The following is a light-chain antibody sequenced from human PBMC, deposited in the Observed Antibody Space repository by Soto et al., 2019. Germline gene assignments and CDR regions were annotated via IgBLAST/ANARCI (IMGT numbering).Light chain of an antibody. Sequence: DIQMTQSPSSLSASVGDRVTITCQASQDISNYLNWYQQKPGKAPKLLIYDASNLETGVPSRFSGSGSGKDFTFTISRLQAEDIATYYCQQYDNLPRFGPGTKVDIK. CDR2: DAS. V-gene: IGKV1-33*01. CDR1: QDISNY. J-gene: IGKJ3*01. CDR3: QQYDNLPR.